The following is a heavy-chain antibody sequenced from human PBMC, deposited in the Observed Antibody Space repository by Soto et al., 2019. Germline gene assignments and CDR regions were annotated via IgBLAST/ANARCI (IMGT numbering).Heavy chain of an antibody. CDR2: ISGSGGST. V-gene: IGHV3-23*01. CDR1: GFTFSSYA. D-gene: IGHD3-3*01. J-gene: IGHJ4*02. CDR3: ATGSRLRFLEWFPDY. Sequence: GGSLRLSCAASGFTFSSYAISWVRQAPGKGLEWVSAISGSGGSTYYADSVKGRFTISRDNSKNTLYLQMNSLRAEDTAVYYCATGSRLRFLEWFPDYWGQGTLVTVSS.